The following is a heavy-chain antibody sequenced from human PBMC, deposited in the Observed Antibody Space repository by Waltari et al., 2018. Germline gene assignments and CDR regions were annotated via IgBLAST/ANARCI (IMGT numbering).Heavy chain of an antibody. CDR1: GLSCSHYW. V-gene: IGHV3-7*01. CDR3: ARDDSSSGSYDAFDI. Sequence: EVQLVESGGGLVQPGGSLRLSCAASGLSCSHYWRSWVRQAPGKGLEWVADIKGDGSRKYYLDSVRGRFSISRDNTKNSVDLQMNSLRAEDTAVYYCARDDSSSGSYDAFDIWGQGTMVAVSS. J-gene: IGHJ3*02. CDR2: IKGDGSRK. D-gene: IGHD3-22*01.